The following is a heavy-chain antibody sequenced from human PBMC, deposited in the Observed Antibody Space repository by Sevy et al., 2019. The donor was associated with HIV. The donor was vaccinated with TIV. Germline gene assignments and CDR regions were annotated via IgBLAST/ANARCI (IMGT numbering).Heavy chain of an antibody. CDR3: AREGCTKPHDY. D-gene: IGHD2-8*01. CDR1: GFTFSKYS. V-gene: IGHV3-23*01. J-gene: IGHJ4*02. Sequence: GGSLRLSCAASGFTFSKYSMSWVRQPPGKGLEWVSTLSFGWGGINYVDSAKGRFTISRDNSKSSVYLQMNNLRPEDTAVYYCAREGCTKPHDYWGQGTLVTVSS. CDR2: LSFGWGGI.